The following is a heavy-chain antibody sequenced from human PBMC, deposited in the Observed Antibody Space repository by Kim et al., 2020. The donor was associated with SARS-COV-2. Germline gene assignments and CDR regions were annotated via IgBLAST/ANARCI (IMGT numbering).Heavy chain of an antibody. Sequence: VSVKSRITINPDTSKNQFSLQLNSVTPEDTAVYYCVTSGIAAAGTNYFDYWGQGTLVTVSS. CDR3: VTSGIAAAGTNYFDY. D-gene: IGHD6-13*01. V-gene: IGHV6-1*01. J-gene: IGHJ4*02.